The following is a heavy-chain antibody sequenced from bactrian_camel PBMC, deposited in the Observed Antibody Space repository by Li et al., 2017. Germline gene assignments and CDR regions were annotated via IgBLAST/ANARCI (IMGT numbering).Heavy chain of an antibody. CDR1: GYTYSSRC. V-gene: IGHV3S53*01. CDR3: VADDADDMTTIQALGATPRF. D-gene: IGHD3*01. J-gene: IGHJ4*01. CDR2: IDPSRKI. Sequence: HVQLVESGEGSVQAGGSLRLSCVASGYTYSSRCMGWFRQAPGKEREGVAAIDPSRKIRYADSVKGRFTISYDNRKNTLYLEMNGLKPDDTAMYYCVADDADDMTTIQALGATPRFWGQGTQVTVS.